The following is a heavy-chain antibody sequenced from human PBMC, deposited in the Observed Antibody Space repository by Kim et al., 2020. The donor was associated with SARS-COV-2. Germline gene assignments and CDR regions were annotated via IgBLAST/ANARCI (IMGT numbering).Heavy chain of an antibody. CDR3: ARMKDDGFDM. Sequence: LSLTCEASGFSFDSYEMNWVRLTPGKGLEWLSYIGTGGTTKKYADSVKGRFFISRDNAENSLHLLMNSLRAEDTALYFCARMKDDGFDMWGQGTKVIV. CDR2: IGTGGTTK. CDR1: GFSFDSYE. J-gene: IGHJ3*02. V-gene: IGHV3-48*03.